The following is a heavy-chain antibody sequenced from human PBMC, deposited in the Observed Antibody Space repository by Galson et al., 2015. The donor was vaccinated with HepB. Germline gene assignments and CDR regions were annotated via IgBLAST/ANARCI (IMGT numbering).Heavy chain of an antibody. CDR1: GFTFSSYA. V-gene: IGHV3-23*01. Sequence: SLRVSCAASGFTFSSYAMTWVRQAPGKGLEWVSTISGSGGNTYYADSVKGRFTITRDNSKNTLYLQMNSLRAEDTAVYYCVKARVELTGVFGYWGQGTLVTVSS. CDR3: VKARVELTGVFGY. CDR2: ISGSGGNT. J-gene: IGHJ4*02. D-gene: IGHD3-9*01.